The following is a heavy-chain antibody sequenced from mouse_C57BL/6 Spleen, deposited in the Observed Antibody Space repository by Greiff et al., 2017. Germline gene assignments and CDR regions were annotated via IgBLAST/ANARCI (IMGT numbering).Heavy chain of an antibody. V-gene: IGHV1-81*01. Sequence: VKLMESGAELARPGASVKLSCKASGYTFTSYGISWVKQRTGQGLEWIGEIYPRSGNTYYNEKFKGKATLTADKSSSTAYMELRSLTSEDSAVYFCARRGSDWFAYWGQGTLVTVSA. D-gene: IGHD1-1*01. CDR3: ARRGSDWFAY. CDR2: IYPRSGNT. J-gene: IGHJ3*01. CDR1: GYTFTSYG.